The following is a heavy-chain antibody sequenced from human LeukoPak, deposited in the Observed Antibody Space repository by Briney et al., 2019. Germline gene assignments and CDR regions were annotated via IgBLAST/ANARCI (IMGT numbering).Heavy chain of an antibody. CDR1: GGSISSSNW. D-gene: IGHD3-22*01. J-gene: IGHJ4*02. Sequence: SETLFLTCAVSGGSISSSNWWSWVRQPPGKGLEWIGEIYHSGSTNYNPSLKSRVTISVDKSKNQFSLKLSSVTAADTAVYYCARWANYDSSGYYPYYFDYWGQGTLVTVSS. CDR3: ARWANYDSSGYYPYYFDY. CDR2: IYHSGST. V-gene: IGHV4-4*02.